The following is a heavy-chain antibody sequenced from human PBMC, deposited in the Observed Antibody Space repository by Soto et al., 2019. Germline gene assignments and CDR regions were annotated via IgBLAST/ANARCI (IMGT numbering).Heavy chain of an antibody. CDR2: ISAYNGNT. CDR3: ARVKMATITTPYYYYGMDV. D-gene: IGHD5-12*01. CDR1: GYTFTSYG. V-gene: IGHV1-18*01. J-gene: IGHJ6*02. Sequence: QVQLVQSGAEVKKPGSSVKVSCKASGYTFTSYGISWVRQAPGQGLEWMGWISAYNGNTNYAQKLQGRVTMTTDTATSTDNIELRSRISDDTAVYYCARVKMATITTPYYYYGMDVWGQGTTVTVSS.